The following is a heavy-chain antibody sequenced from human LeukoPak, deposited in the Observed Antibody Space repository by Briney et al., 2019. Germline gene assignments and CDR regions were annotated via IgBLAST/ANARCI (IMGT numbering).Heavy chain of an antibody. D-gene: IGHD2-2*01. CDR2: IYSGGST. V-gene: IGHV3-66*01. J-gene: IGHJ4*02. Sequence: GGSLRLSCAASGFTVSSNYMSWVRQAPGKGLEWVSVIYSGGSTYYADSVKGRFTISRDNSKNTLYLQMNSLRAEDTAVYHCARVPTAVVVPAAMSGGGYWGQGTLVTVSS. CDR3: ARVPTAVVVPAAMSGGGY. CDR1: GFTVSSNY.